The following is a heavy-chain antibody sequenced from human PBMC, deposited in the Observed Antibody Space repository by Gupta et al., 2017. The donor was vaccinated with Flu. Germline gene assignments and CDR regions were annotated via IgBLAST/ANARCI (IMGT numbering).Heavy chain of an antibody. Sequence: QVQLVQSGAEVKKPGASVKVSCKASGYTFTSYGISWVRQAPGQGLEWMGWISAYNGNTNYAQKLQGRVTMTTDTSTSTAYMELRSLRSDDTAVYYCARRPAVESYPVPIIEYSSSLSPSGMDVWGQGTTVTVSS. CDR1: GYTFTSYG. CDR2: ISAYNGNT. D-gene: IGHD6-6*01. CDR3: ARRPAVESYPVPIIEYSSSLSPSGMDV. J-gene: IGHJ6*02. V-gene: IGHV1-18*01.